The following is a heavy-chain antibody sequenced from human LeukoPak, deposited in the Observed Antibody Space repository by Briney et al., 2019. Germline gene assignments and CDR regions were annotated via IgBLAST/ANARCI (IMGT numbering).Heavy chain of an antibody. V-gene: IGHV3-66*02. Sequence: GESLRLSCAVSGLTVSSTYMSWVHQAPGKGLEWVSVIYAGGSTYYADSVKGRFTISRDNSKNTLHLQMNSLRPEDTAVYYCARGGGAYCGDDCYRNFDYWGQGALVTVSS. CDR1: GLTVSSTY. CDR2: IYAGGST. CDR3: ARGGGAYCGDDCYRNFDY. D-gene: IGHD2-21*02. J-gene: IGHJ4*02.